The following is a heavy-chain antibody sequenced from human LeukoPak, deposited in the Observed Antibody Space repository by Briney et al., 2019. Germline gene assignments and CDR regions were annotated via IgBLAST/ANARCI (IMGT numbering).Heavy chain of an antibody. V-gene: IGHV7-4-1*02. Sequence: ASVKVSCKASGYTFTSYAMNWVRQAPGQGLQWMGWINTNTGNPTYAQGFTGRFVFSLDTSVSTAYLQISSLKTEDTAVYYCARDSVPMIVVVIADPEYFQHWGQGTLVTVS. CDR3: ARDSVPMIVVVIADPEYFQH. D-gene: IGHD3-22*01. CDR1: GYTFTSYA. J-gene: IGHJ1*01. CDR2: INTNTGNP.